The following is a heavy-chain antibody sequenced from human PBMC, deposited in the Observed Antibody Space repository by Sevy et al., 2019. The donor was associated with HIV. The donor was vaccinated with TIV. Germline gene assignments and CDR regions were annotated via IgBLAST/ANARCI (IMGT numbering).Heavy chain of an antibody. CDR1: RFTFSSYS. J-gene: IGHJ4*02. Sequence: GGSLRLSCAASRFTFSSYSMNWVRQAPGKGLEWVSSISSSSSYIYYADSVKGRFTISRDNAKNSLYLQMNSLRAEDTAVYYCARDGPTMVRGVSFYFDYWGQGTLVTVSS. V-gene: IGHV3-21*01. CDR2: ISSSSSYI. CDR3: ARDGPTMVRGVSFYFDY. D-gene: IGHD3-10*01.